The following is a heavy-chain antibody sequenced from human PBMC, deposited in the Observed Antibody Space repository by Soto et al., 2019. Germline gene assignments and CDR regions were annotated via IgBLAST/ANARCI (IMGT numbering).Heavy chain of an antibody. CDR2: IYYSGST. Sequence: SETLSLTCTVSGGSISSSSYYWGWIRQPPGKGLEWIGSIYYSGSTYYNPSLKSRVTISVDTSKNQFSLKLSSVTAADTAVYYCARHVGDSSGDYFDYWGQGTLVTVSS. CDR1: GGSISSSSYY. D-gene: IGHD3-22*01. CDR3: ARHVGDSSGDYFDY. V-gene: IGHV4-39*01. J-gene: IGHJ4*02.